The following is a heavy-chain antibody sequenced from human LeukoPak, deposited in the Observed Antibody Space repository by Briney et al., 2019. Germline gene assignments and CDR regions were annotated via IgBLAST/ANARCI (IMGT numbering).Heavy chain of an antibody. J-gene: IGHJ6*02. CDR1: GGTFSSYA. V-gene: IGHV1-69*04. D-gene: IGHD3-10*01. CDR2: IIPTLGIA. CDR3: ASFTADGSGSKQGYYYYGMDV. Sequence: ASVKVSCKASGGTFSSYAISWVRQAPGQGLEWMGRIIPTLGIANYAQKFQGRVTITADKSTSTAYMELSSLRSEDTAVYYCASFTADGSGSKQGYYYYGMDVWGQGTTVTVSS.